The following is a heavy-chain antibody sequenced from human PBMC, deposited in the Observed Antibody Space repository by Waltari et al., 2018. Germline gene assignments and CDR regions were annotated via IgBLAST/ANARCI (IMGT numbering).Heavy chain of an antibody. V-gene: IGHV3-21*01. CDR2: ISTSTKYI. CDR3: APTAVTYDY. CDR1: GCTFSSYS. J-gene: IGHJ4*02. D-gene: IGHD4-17*01. Sequence: EVQLVASGGGLVKPGGSLRLSCAGSGCTFSSYSLNWVRQAPGKGLEWVSCISTSTKYIRYADAVKGRFTISRDNAKNSLYLQMNNLRAEDTAVYYCAPTAVTYDYWGQGILVTVSS.